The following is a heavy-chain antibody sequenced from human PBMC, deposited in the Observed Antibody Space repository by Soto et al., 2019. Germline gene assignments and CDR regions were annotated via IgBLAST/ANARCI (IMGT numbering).Heavy chain of an antibody. J-gene: IGHJ4*02. CDR1: GYTFTSYN. CDR2: MNHNSGNT. D-gene: IGHD2-8*01. V-gene: IGHV1-8*01. Sequence: QVQLVQSGAEVKKPQASVKVSCKASGYTFTSYNINWVRQATVQGLEWMGWMNHNSGNTGYAQKFQDRITLTRDTSITKAYMELRSLRSDDTAVYSCVRYGVAAIYWGQGTQVTVS. CDR3: VRYGVAAIY.